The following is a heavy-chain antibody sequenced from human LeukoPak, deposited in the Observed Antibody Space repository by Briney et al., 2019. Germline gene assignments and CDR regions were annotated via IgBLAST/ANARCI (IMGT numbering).Heavy chain of an antibody. Sequence: SETLSLTCTVSGGSISSGDYYWSWIRQPPGTGLEWIGYIYYSGSTYYNPSLKSRVTISVDTSKNQFSLKLSSVTAADTAVYYCAGGGGVSYGGFDYWGQGTLVTVSS. J-gene: IGHJ4*02. CDR3: AGGGGVSYGGFDY. D-gene: IGHD4-23*01. V-gene: IGHV4-30-4*01. CDR2: IYYSGST. CDR1: GGSISSGDYY.